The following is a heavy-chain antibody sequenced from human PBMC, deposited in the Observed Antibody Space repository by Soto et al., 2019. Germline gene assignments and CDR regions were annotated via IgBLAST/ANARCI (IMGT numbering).Heavy chain of an antibody. CDR2: ISGSGGST. J-gene: IGHJ4*02. V-gene: IGHV3-23*01. CDR3: ARDVPSHIVVIQAALEY. CDR1: GFTFSNYA. Sequence: WGSLRLSCAASGFTFSNYAMSWVRQAPGKGLEWVSVISGSGGSTYYADSVKGRFTISRDNSKNTLFLQMSSLRAEDTAVYYCARDVPSHIVVIQAALEYWGQGTPVTVAS. D-gene: IGHD2-2*01.